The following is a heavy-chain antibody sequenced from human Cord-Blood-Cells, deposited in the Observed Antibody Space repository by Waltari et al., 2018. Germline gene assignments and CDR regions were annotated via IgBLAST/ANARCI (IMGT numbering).Heavy chain of an antibody. CDR3: AREDSSSWYYFDY. J-gene: IGHJ4*02. V-gene: IGHV1-69*08. D-gene: IGHD6-13*01. CDR2: IIPILGIA. CDR1: GGTFSSYT. Sequence: QVQLVQSGAEVKKPGSSVKVSCKASGGTFSSYTISWVRQAPGQGLEWMGRIIPILGIANYAQKFKGRVTITADKSTSTAYMELSSLRSEDTAVYYCAREDSSSWYYFDYWGQGTLVTVSS.